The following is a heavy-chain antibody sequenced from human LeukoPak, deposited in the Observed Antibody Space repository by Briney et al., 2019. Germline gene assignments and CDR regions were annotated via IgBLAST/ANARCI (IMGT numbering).Heavy chain of an antibody. D-gene: IGHD3-3*01. V-gene: IGHV3-23*01. J-gene: IGHJ6*02. Sequence: PGGSLRLSCAASGFTFSIYAMTWVRQGPGKGPEWVSTISGSGGSTNYADSVKGRFTISRDNSKNTLYLQMNSLRAEDTAVYYCARGSVGMDVWGQGTTVTVSS. CDR3: ARGSVGMDV. CDR2: ISGSGGST. CDR1: GFTFSIYA.